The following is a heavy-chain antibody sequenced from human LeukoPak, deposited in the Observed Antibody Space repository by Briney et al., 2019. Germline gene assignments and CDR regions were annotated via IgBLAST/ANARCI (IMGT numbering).Heavy chain of an antibody. V-gene: IGHV3-33*01. J-gene: IGHJ6*02. CDR3: ASLTYGMDV. Sequence: GGSLRLSCAASGFTFSSYGMHWVRQAPGKGLEWVAVIWYDGSNKYYADSVKGRFTISRDNSKNTLYLQMNSLGAEDTAVYYCASLTYGMDVWGQGTTVTVSS. CDR1: GFTFSSYG. CDR2: IWYDGSNK.